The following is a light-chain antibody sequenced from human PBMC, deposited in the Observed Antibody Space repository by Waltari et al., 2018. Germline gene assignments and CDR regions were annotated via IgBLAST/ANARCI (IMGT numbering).Light chain of an antibody. Sequence: DIEMTQSPSSLSASVGDRVTITCRASHDISNFLAWYQQRPGKLPKLLIYRASTLQSGVPSRFSGSGSGTDFTLAISSLQSEDVATYYCQQYNNWPRTFGQGTKVEIK. CDR1: HDISNF. CDR3: QQYNNWPRT. CDR2: RAS. V-gene: IGKV1-27*01. J-gene: IGKJ1*01.